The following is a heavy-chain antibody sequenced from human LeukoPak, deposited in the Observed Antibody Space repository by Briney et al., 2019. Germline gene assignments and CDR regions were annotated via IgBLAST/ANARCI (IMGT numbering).Heavy chain of an antibody. V-gene: IGHV3-30*04. CDR2: ISYDGSNK. CDR1: GFTFSSYA. J-gene: IGHJ3*02. Sequence: GGSLRLSCAASGFTFSSYAMHWVRQAPGKGLEWVAVISYDGSNKYYADSVKGRFTISRDNSKNTLYLQMNSLRAEDTAVYYCASNSPTVSDAFDIWGQGTMVTVSS. D-gene: IGHD4-17*01. CDR3: ASNSPTVSDAFDI.